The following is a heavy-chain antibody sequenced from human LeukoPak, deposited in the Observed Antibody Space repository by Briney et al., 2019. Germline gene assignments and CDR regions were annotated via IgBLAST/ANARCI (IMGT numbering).Heavy chain of an antibody. D-gene: IGHD6-19*01. J-gene: IGHJ6*03. CDR3: ARETPEAVAATRYYYYYMDV. CDR2: TYYRSKWYN. Sequence: SQTLSLTCAISGDSVSSNSAAWNWIRQSPSRGLEWLGRTYYRSKWYNDYAVSVKSRITISPDTSKNQFSLQLNSVTPEDTAVYYCARETPEAVAATRYYYYYMDVWGKGTTVTVSS. V-gene: IGHV6-1*01. CDR1: GDSVSSNSAA.